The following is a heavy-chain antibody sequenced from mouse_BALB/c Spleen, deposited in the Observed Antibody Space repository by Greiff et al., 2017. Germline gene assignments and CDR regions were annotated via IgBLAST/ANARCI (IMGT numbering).Heavy chain of an antibody. Sequence: EVQLQESGPELMKPGSSVKISCKASGYSFTSYYMHWVKQSHGKSLEWIGYIDPFNGGTSYNQKFKGKATLTVDKSSSTAYMHLSSLTSEDSAVYYCARGVPMDYWGQGTSVTVSS. CDR1: GYSFTSYY. CDR3: ARGVPMDY. CDR2: IDPFNGGT. J-gene: IGHJ4*01. V-gene: IGHV1S135*01.